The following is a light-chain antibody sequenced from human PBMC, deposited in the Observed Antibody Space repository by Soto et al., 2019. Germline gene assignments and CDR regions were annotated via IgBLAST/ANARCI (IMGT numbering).Light chain of an antibody. CDR1: QSVTSNY. CDR2: GAS. Sequence: EIVLTQSPGTLSLSPGERATLSCRASQSVTSNYLAWYRQKPGQAPRLLFFGASIRATGIPDRFSGSGSGTDFNRTINTLEPEDFAVYYCQQYGTSPATFGQGTKVDIK. CDR3: QQYGTSPAT. V-gene: IGKV3-20*01. J-gene: IGKJ1*01.